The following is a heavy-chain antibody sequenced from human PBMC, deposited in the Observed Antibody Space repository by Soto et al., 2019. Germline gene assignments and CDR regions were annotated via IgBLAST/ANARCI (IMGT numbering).Heavy chain of an antibody. CDR3: ATDLWLSDSSGYTYDY. CDR1: GYTLTELS. Sequence: ASVKVSCKVSGYTLTELSMHWVRQAPGKGLEWMGGFDPEDGETIYAQKFQGRVTMTEDTSIDTAYMELSSLRSEDTAVYYCATDLWLSDSSGYTYDYWGQGTLVTVSS. CDR2: FDPEDGET. V-gene: IGHV1-24*01. J-gene: IGHJ4*02. D-gene: IGHD3-22*01.